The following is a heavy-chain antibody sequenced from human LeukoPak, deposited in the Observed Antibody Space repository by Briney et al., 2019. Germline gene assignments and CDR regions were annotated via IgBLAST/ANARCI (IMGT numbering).Heavy chain of an antibody. CDR1: GITLSSYS. V-gene: IGHV3-23*01. CDR3: AKAPLRSCSGAICYPFDY. D-gene: IGHD2-15*01. CDR2: ISGSGGST. Sequence: GGSLRLSCAASGITLSSYSMNWVRQAPGKGLEWVSAISGSGGSTYYADSVKGRFTISRDNSKNTLYLQMNSLRAEDAAVYYCAKAPLRSCSGAICYPFDYWGQGTLVTVSS. J-gene: IGHJ4*02.